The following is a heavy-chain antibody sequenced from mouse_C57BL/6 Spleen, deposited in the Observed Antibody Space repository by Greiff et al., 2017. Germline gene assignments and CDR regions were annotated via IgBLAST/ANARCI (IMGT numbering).Heavy chain of an antibody. CDR3: ARFYYGSSSPYYFDY. Sequence: VQLQQSGPELVKPGASVKISCKASGYSFTGYYMNWVKQSPEKSLEWIGEINPSTGGTTYNQKFKAKATLTVDKSSSTAYMQLKSLTSEDSAVYYCARFYYGSSSPYYFDYWGQGTTLTVSS. D-gene: IGHD1-1*01. J-gene: IGHJ2*01. CDR1: GYSFTGYY. CDR2: INPSTGGT. V-gene: IGHV1-42*01.